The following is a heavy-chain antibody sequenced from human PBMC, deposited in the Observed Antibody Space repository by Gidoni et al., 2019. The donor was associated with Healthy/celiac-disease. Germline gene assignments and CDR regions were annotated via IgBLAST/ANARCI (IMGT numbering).Heavy chain of an antibody. V-gene: IGHV3-74*01. CDR3: ARDLGSGSYSFHWYFDL. J-gene: IGHJ2*01. Sequence: FSSYWMHWVRQAPGKGLVWVSRINSDGSSTSYADSVKGRFTISRDNAKNTLYLQMNSLRAEDTAVYYCARDLGSGSYSFHWYFDLWGRGTLVTVSS. CDR2: INSDGSST. CDR1: FSSYW. D-gene: IGHD3-10*01.